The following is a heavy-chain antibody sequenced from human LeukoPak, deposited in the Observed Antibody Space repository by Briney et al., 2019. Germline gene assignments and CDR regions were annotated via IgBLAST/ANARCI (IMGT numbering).Heavy chain of an antibody. CDR3: ARDIGSDTAMVEGAFDI. J-gene: IGHJ3*02. D-gene: IGHD5-18*01. CDR2: INTNTGNP. CDR1: GYTFTSYA. V-gene: IGHV7-4-1*02. Sequence: ASVKVSCKASGYTFTSYAMNWVRQAPGQGLEWMGWINTNTGNPTYAQGFTGRFVFSLDTSVSTAYLQISSLKAEDTAVYYCARDIGSDTAMVEGAFDIWGQGTMVTVSS.